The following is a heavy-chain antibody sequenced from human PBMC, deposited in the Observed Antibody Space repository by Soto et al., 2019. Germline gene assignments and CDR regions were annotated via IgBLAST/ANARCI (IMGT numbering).Heavy chain of an antibody. D-gene: IGHD3-3*01. CDR2: ITYDGSNK. Sequence: GGSLRLSCAASGFSFSDDAMHWVRQAPGQGLEWVAVITYDGSNKYYADSVRGRFTISRDNSKSTLYLQMDSLIIDDTAVYYCARDVGTQLDFWSTSGMDVWDQGTTVTVSS. V-gene: IGHV3-30-3*01. J-gene: IGHJ6*02. CDR3: ARDVGTQLDFWSTSGMDV. CDR1: GFSFSDDA.